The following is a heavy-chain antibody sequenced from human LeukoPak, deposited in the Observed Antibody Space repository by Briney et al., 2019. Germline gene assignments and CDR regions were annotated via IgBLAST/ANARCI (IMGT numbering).Heavy chain of an antibody. CDR3: ARELDWGVDY. CDR1: GGTFSNYA. J-gene: IGHJ4*02. Sequence: GASVKVSCKTSGGTFSNYATSWVRQAPGQGLEWMGRILPMFDTTNYAQAFQGRVTISTDESTSTAYMELSSLKSEDKAVYYCARELDWGVDYWGQGTLVTVSS. D-gene: IGHD3-9*01. CDR2: ILPMFDTT. V-gene: IGHV1-69*05.